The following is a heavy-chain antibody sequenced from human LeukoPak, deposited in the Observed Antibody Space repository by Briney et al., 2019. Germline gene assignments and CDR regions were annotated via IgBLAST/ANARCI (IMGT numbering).Heavy chain of an antibody. D-gene: IGHD3-16*02. Sequence: PSETLSLTCTVSGDSISSYYWSWIRQPPAKGLEWIGSISYSGSTTYSPSLKSRVTMSVDTSQNQFSLNLSSVTAADTAVYYCARQRRVTLGFVDYWGQGTLVTVSS. CDR1: GDSISSYY. CDR3: ARQRRVTLGFVDY. V-gene: IGHV4-59*08. CDR2: ISYSGST. J-gene: IGHJ4*02.